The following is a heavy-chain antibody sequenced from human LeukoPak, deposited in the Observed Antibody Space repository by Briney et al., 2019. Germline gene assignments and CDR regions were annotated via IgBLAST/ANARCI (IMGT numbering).Heavy chain of an antibody. Sequence: GGSLRLSCAASGFTFSSFSMNWVRQAPGKGLEWVSYISSSSAIYYADSVKGRFTISRDNAKNSLYLQMSSLRAEDTAVYYCATDPITIFGVIGGTWGQGTLVTVSS. V-gene: IGHV3-48*01. J-gene: IGHJ5*02. CDR1: GFTFSSFS. CDR3: ATDPITIFGVIGGT. CDR2: ISSSSAI. D-gene: IGHD3-3*01.